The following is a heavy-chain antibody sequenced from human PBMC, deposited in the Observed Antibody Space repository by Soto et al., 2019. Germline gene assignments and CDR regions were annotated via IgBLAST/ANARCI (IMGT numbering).Heavy chain of an antibody. V-gene: IGHV3-33*01. CDR3: ARERSGVGAQLHL. D-gene: IGHD1-26*01. CDR2: IWYDGSNS. J-gene: IGHJ4*02. Sequence: QEQLVESGGGVVQPGLSLSLSCAASGFTFSRHGMHWVRQAPGQGLEWVAVIWYDGSNSYYADPVKGRFTISKDDAKNTLYLQMNSLSAGDTAVYYFARERSGVGAQLHLWGQGTLVTVTS. CDR1: GFTFSRHG.